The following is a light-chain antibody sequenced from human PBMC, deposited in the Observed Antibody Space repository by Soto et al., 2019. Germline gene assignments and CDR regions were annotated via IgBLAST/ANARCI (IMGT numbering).Light chain of an antibody. CDR1: SSNIGAGYD. V-gene: IGLV1-40*01. J-gene: IGLJ1*01. CDR2: GNS. CDR3: YSYAGAYTFV. Sequence: QSVLTQPPSVSGAPGQRVTISCTGSSSNIGAGYDVHWYQQLPGTAPKLLIYGNSNRPSGVPDRFSGSKSGNSASLAISGLQTEDEADYYCYSYAGAYTFVFGTGTKVTVL.